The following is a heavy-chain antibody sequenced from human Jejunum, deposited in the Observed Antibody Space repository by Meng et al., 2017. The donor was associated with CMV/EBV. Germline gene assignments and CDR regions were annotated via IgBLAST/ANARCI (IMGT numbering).Heavy chain of an antibody. Sequence: CAASGFIFSSYTMHWVRQAPGKGLEWVAAITYNGGRTFYAGSVKGRYTISRDNSQNTLYLQLNGLTVEDTAMFYCFTDYRDPRYFDYWGQGTLVTVSS. V-gene: IGHV3-30-3*01. J-gene: IGHJ4*02. D-gene: IGHD4-17*01. CDR2: ITYNGGRT. CDR3: FTDYRDPRYFDY. CDR1: GFIFSSYT.